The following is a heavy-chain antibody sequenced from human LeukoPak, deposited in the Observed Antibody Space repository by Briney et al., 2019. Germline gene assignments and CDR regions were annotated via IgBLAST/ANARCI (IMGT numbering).Heavy chain of an antibody. D-gene: IGHD3-3*01. CDR2: ISSSSSYI. V-gene: IGHV3-21*01. J-gene: IGHJ4*02. CDR1: GFTFSSYS. Sequence: PGGSLRLSCAASGFTFSSYSMNWVRQAPGKGLEWVSSISSSSSYIYYADSVKGRFTISRDNAKNSLYLQMNSLRAEDTAVYYCARGLLGRDYDFWSGTFYYFDYWGQGTLATVSS. CDR3: ARGLLGRDYDFWSGTFYYFDY.